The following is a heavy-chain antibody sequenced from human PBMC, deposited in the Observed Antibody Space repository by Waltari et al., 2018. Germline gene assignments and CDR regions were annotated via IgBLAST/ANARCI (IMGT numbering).Heavy chain of an antibody. CDR3: ARTWGNSPPLGWFDP. Sequence: QVQLHQWGAGLLKPSETLSLTCAVPGGPFTDYSWSWIRQPPGKGLEWIGEISHSGVTHYNPSLRSRVTMSVDTIKKQFSLMLTSVTAADTAVYFCARTWGNSPPLGWFDPWGRGTRVTISP. V-gene: IGHV4-34*01. J-gene: IGHJ5*01. D-gene: IGHD7-27*01. CDR2: ISHSGVT. CDR1: GGPFTDYS.